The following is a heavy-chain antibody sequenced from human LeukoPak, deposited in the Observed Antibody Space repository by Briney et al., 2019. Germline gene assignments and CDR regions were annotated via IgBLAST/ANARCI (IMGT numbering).Heavy chain of an antibody. D-gene: IGHD6-19*01. CDR1: GYTFTGYY. V-gene: IGHV1-2*02. CDR2: INPNSGGT. J-gene: IGHJ4*02. Sequence: ASVKVPCKASGYTFTGYYMHWVRQAPGQGLEWMGWINPNSGGTNYAQKFQGRVTMTRDTSISTAYMELSRLRSDDTAVYYCARRGSSGWGHFDYWGQGTLVTVSS. CDR3: ARRGSSGWGHFDY.